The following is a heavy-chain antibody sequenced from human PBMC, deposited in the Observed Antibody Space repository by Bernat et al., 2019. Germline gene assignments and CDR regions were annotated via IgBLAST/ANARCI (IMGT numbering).Heavy chain of an antibody. CDR3: ARGLGGVIVMPFDY. Sequence: QLQLQESGPGLVKPSETLSLTCTVSGGSISSSSYYWGWIRQPPGKGLEWIGSIYYSGSTYYNPSLKSRVTISVDTSKNQFSPKLSSVTAADTAVYYCARGLGGVIVMPFDYWGQGTLVTVSS. J-gene: IGHJ4*02. V-gene: IGHV4-39*01. D-gene: IGHD3-16*02. CDR2: IYYSGST. CDR1: GGSISSSSYY.